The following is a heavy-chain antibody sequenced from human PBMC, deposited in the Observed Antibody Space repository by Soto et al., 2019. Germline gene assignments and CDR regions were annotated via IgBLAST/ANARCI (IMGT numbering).Heavy chain of an antibody. CDR1: GYTFTSYG. V-gene: IGHV1-18*04. D-gene: IGHD6-6*01. Sequence: VQLVQSGAEVKKPGASVKVSCQASGYTFTSYGIAWVRQAPGQDLEWMGWISAYNGDTNYAQRLQGRVTMTTDTTTSTVYMELKSLKSYDTAVYYWSRDQEYSTAGLYWFDLWGQGTLVTVSA. CDR3: SRDQEYSTAGLYWFDL. J-gene: IGHJ5*02. CDR2: ISAYNGDT.